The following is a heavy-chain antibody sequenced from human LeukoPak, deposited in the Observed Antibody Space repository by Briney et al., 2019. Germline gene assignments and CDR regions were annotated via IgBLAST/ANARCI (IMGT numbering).Heavy chain of an antibody. CDR1: GGSISSNY. J-gene: IGHJ3*02. Sequence: SETLSLTCTVSGGSISSNYWSWIRQPPGKGLEWIGYIYYSGSTNYNPSLKSRVTISVDTSKNQFSLKLSSVTAADTAVYYCAREYSSSSGRRAFDIWGQGTMVTVSS. D-gene: IGHD6-6*01. CDR2: IYYSGST. V-gene: IGHV4-59*01. CDR3: AREYSSSSGRRAFDI.